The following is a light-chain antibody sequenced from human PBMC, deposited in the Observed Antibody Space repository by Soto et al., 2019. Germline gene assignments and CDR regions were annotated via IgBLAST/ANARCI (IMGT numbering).Light chain of an antibody. V-gene: IGKV3-15*01. J-gene: IGKJ4*01. CDR3: QQYNTWPLT. CDR2: GAS. CDR1: QGVTTN. Sequence: DIVMTQSPATLSVSPGERATLSCRASQGVTTNLAWYQQKPGQAPRLLIYGASTRDTGIPARFSGSGSGTEFTLTISSLQSEDFAVYYCQQYNTWPLTFGEGTKVEIK.